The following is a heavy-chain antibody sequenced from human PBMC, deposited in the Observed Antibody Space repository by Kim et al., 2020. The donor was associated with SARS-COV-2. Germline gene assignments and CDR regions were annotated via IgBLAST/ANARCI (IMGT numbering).Heavy chain of an antibody. J-gene: IGHJ4*02. D-gene: IGHD6-13*01. V-gene: IGHV3-30-3*01. Sequence: GGSLRLSCAASGFTFSSYAMHWVRQAPGKGLEWVAVISYDGSNKYYADSVKGRFTISRDNSKNTLYLQMNSLRAEDTAVYYCARDGTYFGAAGIVYYFDYWGQGTLVTVSS. CDR2: ISYDGSNK. CDR1: GFTFSSYA. CDR3: ARDGTYFGAAGIVYYFDY.